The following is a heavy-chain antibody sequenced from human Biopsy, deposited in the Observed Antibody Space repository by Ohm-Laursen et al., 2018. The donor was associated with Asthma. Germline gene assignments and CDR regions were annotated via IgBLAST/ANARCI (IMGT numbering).Heavy chain of an antibody. Sequence: SLRLSCTASGLSAFTFNNFAMHWVRQAPGKGLEWVALISSDGSDQYFADSVKGRFTISRDNSKNTLSLQMNSLRVEDTAVYYCARDRRLCVGGNCNCGHDFRCHFDFGLDVWGRGATVTVSS. V-gene: IGHV3-30-3*01. CDR1: GLSAFTFNNFA. CDR3: ARDRRLCVGGNCNCGHDFRCHFDFGLDV. CDR2: ISSDGSDQ. J-gene: IGHJ6*02. D-gene: IGHD2-21*02.